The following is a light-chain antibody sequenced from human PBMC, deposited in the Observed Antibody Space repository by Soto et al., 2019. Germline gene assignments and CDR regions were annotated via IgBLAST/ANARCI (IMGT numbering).Light chain of an antibody. V-gene: IGKV3-20*01. CDR1: QSVSSSY. J-gene: IGKJ4*01. CDR3: QQYGSSPLT. CDR2: GAS. Sequence: EIVLTQSPGTLSLSPGERATLSCRASQSVSSSYLAWYQQKPGQAPRLLIYGASSRATGIPDRFSGSGSGTDLTITISRLEPEDFAGYYCQQYGSSPLTFGGGTKVEIK.